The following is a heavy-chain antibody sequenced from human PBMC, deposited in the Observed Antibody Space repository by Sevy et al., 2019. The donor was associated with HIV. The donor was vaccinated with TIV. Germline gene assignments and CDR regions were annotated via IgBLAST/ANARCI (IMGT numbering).Heavy chain of an antibody. V-gene: IGHV6-1*01. J-gene: IGHJ4*02. CDR3: ARVGGSGSYYLDY. D-gene: IGHD3-10*01. Sequence: SQTLSLTCAISGNSVSSNSVAWNWIRQSPSRGLEWLGRTYYRSKYYNDYAVSVKSRITINPDTSKNQFSLQLNSVTPEDTAVYYCARVGGSGSYYLDYWGQGILVTVSS. CDR2: TYYRSKYYN. CDR1: GNSVSSNSVA.